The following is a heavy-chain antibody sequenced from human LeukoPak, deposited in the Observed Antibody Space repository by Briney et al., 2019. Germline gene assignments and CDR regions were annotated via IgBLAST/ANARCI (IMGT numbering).Heavy chain of an antibody. D-gene: IGHD2-15*01. Sequence: GGSLRLSCAASGFTFSSYAMHWVRQAPGKGLEWVAAISYDGSNKYSADSVKGRFTISRDNSKNTLCLQMNNLRTEDAAIYYCAKAPVTSCRGAFCYPLDSWGQGTLVTVSS. J-gene: IGHJ4*02. CDR1: GFTFSSYA. CDR3: AKAPVTSCRGAFCYPLDS. V-gene: IGHV3-30*04. CDR2: ISYDGSNK.